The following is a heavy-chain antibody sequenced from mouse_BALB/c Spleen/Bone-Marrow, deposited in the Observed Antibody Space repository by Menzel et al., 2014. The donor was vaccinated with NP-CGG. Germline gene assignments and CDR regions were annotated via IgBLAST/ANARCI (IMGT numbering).Heavy chain of an antibody. CDR3: ASGVVYYYAMDY. Sequence: VQLQQSGAELVKPGASVKLSCKASGYTFTNYWMHWVKQRPGQGLEWIGEVDPSDSYSNYNQNFRGKATLTVDKSSSTAYMQLTSLTSEDSAVYYCASGVVYYYAMDYWGQGTSVTVSS. J-gene: IGHJ4*01. CDR2: VDPSDSYS. CDR1: GYTFTNYW. V-gene: IGHV1-69*02.